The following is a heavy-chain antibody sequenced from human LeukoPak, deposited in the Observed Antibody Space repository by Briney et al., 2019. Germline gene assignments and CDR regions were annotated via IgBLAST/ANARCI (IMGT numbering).Heavy chain of an antibody. D-gene: IGHD3-3*02. Sequence: GGSLRLSCAASGFTFVDYGLSWVRRAPGKGLEWLCAINYNGAITDYADSVKGRFTISRDNAKSSLYLRMDSLRAEDTALYYCARDRLGPSFSVSHFDLWGQGTLVTVSS. V-gene: IGHV3-20*04. CDR2: INYNGAIT. J-gene: IGHJ4*02. CDR3: ARDRLGPSFSVSHFDL. CDR1: GFTFVDYG.